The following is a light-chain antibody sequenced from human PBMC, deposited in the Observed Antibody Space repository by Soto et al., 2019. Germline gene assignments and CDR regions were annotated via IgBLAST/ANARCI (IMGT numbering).Light chain of an antibody. CDR1: QGISKS. J-gene: IGKJ4*02. CDR3: QQYDDLPFT. V-gene: IGKV1-33*01. Sequence: DIQMTQSPSSLSASVGDRVTITCQADQGISKSLSWYQQKPGMAPKLLIYDASNLETGVPSRFSGSGSGIDFTLTISSLQPEDFGRYYCQQYDDLPFTFCEGTKV. CDR2: DAS.